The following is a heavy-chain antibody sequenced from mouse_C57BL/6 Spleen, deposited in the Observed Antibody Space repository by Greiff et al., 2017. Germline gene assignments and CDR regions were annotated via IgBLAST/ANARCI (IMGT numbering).Heavy chain of an antibody. CDR2: ISSGGSYT. CDR1: GFTFSSYG. D-gene: IGHD2-1*01. Sequence: EVQLQESGGDLVKPGGSLKLSCAASGFTFSSYGMSWVRQTPDKRLEWVATISSGGSYTYYPDSVKGRFTISRDNAKNTLYLQMSSLKSEDTAMYYCARREGNSAMDYWGQGTSVTVSS. J-gene: IGHJ4*01. CDR3: ARREGNSAMDY. V-gene: IGHV5-6*01.